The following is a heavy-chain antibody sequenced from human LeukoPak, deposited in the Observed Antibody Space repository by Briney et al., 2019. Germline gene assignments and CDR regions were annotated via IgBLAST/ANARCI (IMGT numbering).Heavy chain of an antibody. CDR3: ARMHYYYDRSYYTLDY. V-gene: IGHV1-2*06. J-gene: IGHJ4*02. D-gene: IGHD3-22*01. CDR2: INPNSGGT. CDR1: GYTFTTYY. Sequence: ASVKVYCKASGYTFTTYYIHWVRQAPGQGLEGMGRINPNSGGTVYPQKFQGRVTMTTSRSITTAYMELSSLRSDDTAFYYCARMHYYYDRSYYTLDYWGQGTLVTVSS.